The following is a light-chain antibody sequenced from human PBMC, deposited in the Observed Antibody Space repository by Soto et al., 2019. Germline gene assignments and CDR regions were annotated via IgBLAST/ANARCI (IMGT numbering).Light chain of an antibody. J-gene: IGLJ1*01. CDR1: ISNIGSNY. Sequence: QSVLTQPPSASGTPGQRVSISCSGSISNIGSNYVYWYQQLPRTAPKVLSNRNDQRPSGVPDRFSGSKSGTSASLAISGLRSEDEADYYCAAWDDSLRSYVFGTGTKLTVL. CDR2: RND. V-gene: IGLV1-47*01. CDR3: AAWDDSLRSYV.